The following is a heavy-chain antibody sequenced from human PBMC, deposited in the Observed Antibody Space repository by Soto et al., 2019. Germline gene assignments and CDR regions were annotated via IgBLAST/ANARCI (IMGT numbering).Heavy chain of an antibody. Sequence: SETLSLTCTVSGGSISSSSYYWGWIRQPPGKGLEWIGEINHSGSTNYNPSLKSRVTISVDTSKNQFSLKLSSVTAADTAVYYCVRGLAAQLFFGKALNWFDPWGQGTLVTVSS. CDR3: VRGLAAQLFFGKALNWFDP. V-gene: IGHV4-39*07. D-gene: IGHD3-3*01. J-gene: IGHJ5*02. CDR1: GGSISSSSYY. CDR2: INHSGST.